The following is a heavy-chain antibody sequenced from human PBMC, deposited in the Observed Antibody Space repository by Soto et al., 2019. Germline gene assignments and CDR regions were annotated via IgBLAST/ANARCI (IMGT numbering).Heavy chain of an antibody. Sequence: QVQLVQSGAEVKKPGASVKVSCKASGYTFTSYGISWVRQAPGQGLEWMGWISAYNGNTNYAQKLQGRVTMTTDTSTRTAYMEVRSLRSDDTAVYYCARDFCSSGGSCYSADYWGQGTLVTVSS. V-gene: IGHV1-18*01. D-gene: IGHD2-15*01. CDR1: GYTFTSYG. CDR3: ARDFCSSGGSCYSADY. CDR2: ISAYNGNT. J-gene: IGHJ4*02.